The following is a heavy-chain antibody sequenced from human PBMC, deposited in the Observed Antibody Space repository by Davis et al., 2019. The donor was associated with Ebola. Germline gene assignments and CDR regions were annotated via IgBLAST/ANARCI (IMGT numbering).Heavy chain of an antibody. D-gene: IGHD1-26*01. V-gene: IGHV3-23*01. J-gene: IGHJ4*02. CDR3: AEGSGTYYSSGH. CDR2: ISGSGGST. Sequence: PGGSLRLSCAASGFTFSSYGMRWVRQAPGKGLEWVSAISGSGGSTDYADSVKGRFTISRDNSKNTLYLQMNSLRAEDTAVFYCAEGSGTYYSSGHWGQGTLVTVSS. CDR1: GFTFSSYG.